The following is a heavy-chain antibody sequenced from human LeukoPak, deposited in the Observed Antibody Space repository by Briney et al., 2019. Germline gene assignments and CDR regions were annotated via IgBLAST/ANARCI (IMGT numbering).Heavy chain of an antibody. CDR3: ARTSAIRTGRLDY. Sequence: PGESLKISCKGSGYSFTSYWIGWARQMPGKGLEWMGIIYPGDSDTRYSPSFQGQVTISADKSISTAYLQWSSLKASDTAMYYCARTSAIRTGRLDYWGQGTLVTVSS. J-gene: IGHJ4*02. D-gene: IGHD1-14*01. CDR2: IYPGDSDT. V-gene: IGHV5-51*01. CDR1: GYSFTSYW.